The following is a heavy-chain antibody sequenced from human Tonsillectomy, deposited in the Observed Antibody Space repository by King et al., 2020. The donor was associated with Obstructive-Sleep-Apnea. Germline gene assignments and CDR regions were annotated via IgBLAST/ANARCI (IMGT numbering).Heavy chain of an antibody. CDR2: VHYGGST. V-gene: IGHV4-39*07. CDR1: GGSISSSSYY. D-gene: IGHD2-8*02. Sequence: QLQESGPRLVKPSETLSLTCTVSGGSISSSSYYWGWIRQPPGKGLEWIGTVHYGGSTYYNPSLKSRVTISVDTSKNQFSLRLSSVTAADTAVYYCARGPYCTGNFCYTNEIFCCGQGTLVTVSS. CDR3: ARGPYCTGNFCYTNEIFC. J-gene: IGHJ4*02.